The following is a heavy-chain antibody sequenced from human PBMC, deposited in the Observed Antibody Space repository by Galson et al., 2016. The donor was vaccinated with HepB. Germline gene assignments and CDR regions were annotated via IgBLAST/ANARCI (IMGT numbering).Heavy chain of an antibody. V-gene: IGHV2-5*02. J-gene: IGHJ4*02. CDR2: MYWDDDK. CDR1: GFSLSFNEVG. CDR3: VHVYYDSSGYWGTPEYFDY. Sequence: PALVKPTQTLTLTCTFSGFSLSFNEVGVGWIRQPPGKALEWLALMYWDDDKRYRPSLQSRLTITKDTSKKQVVLTMTDMDPVDTATYYCVHVYYDSSGYWGTPEYFDYWGKGTLVTVSS. D-gene: IGHD3-22*01.